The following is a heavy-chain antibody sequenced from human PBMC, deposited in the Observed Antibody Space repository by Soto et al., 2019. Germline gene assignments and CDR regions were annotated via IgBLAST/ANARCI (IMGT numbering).Heavy chain of an antibody. Sequence: TPAHKSALAGGSISSCGYSWIWIRQPPGKGLEWIGYPYHSGRPYPNPSLKSRVTTSVDRSKNQFSLKRSSVTAAESAVYYCDRLVWYAFDTRGQGTMVT. V-gene: IGHV4-30-2*01. CDR2: PYHSGRP. CDR1: GGSISSCGYS. J-gene: IGHJ3*02. CDR3: DRLVWYAFDT. D-gene: IGHD3-10*01.